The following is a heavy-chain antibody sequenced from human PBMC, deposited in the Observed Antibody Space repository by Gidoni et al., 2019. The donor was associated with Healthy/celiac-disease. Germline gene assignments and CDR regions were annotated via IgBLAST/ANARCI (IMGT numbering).Heavy chain of an antibody. CDR2: IYHSRST. J-gene: IGHJ4*02. D-gene: IGHD6-19*01. Sequence: QVQLQESGPGLVKPSGTLSLTCAVSGGSIRSSNWWSWVRQTPGKGLEWIGEIYHSRSTNYNPSLKSRVTISVDKSKNQFSLKLSSVTAADTAVYYCARRVQWLDHLYFDYWGQGTLVTVSS. CDR1: GGSIRSSNW. V-gene: IGHV4-4*02. CDR3: ARRVQWLDHLYFDY.